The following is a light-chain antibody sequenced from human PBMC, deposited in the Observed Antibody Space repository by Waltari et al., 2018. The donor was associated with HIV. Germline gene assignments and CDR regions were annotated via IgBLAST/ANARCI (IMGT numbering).Light chain of an antibody. CDR3: QQTYSTLSLT. CDR2: AES. Sequence: DIQMTQSPSSLSASVGDRVTITCRASQSISTYLNWYQQKPGEAPKLLIYAESSLQSGVPSRFSGSGSWTDFTLTISSLQPEDFATYYCQQTYSTLSLTFGGGTKVEIK. V-gene: IGKV1-39*01. J-gene: IGKJ4*01. CDR1: QSISTY.